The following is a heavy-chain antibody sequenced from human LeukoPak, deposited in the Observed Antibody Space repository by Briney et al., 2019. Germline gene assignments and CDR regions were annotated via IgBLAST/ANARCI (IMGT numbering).Heavy chain of an antibody. J-gene: IGHJ3*02. CDR2: ISYDGSNK. V-gene: IGHV3-30*18. D-gene: IGHD2-15*01. CDR1: GFTFSSYG. Sequence: HPGRSLRLSCAASGFTFSSYGMHWVRQAPGKGLEWGAVISYDGSNKYYADSVKGRFTISRDNSKNTLYLQMNSLRAEDTAVYYCAKDRRIGRRESGRRDAFDIWGQGTMVTVSS. CDR3: AKDRRIGRRESGRRDAFDI.